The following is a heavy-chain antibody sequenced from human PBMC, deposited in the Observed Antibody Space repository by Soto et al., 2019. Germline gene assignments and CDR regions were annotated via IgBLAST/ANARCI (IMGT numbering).Heavy chain of an antibody. CDR1: GGTFSSYA. CDR2: IIPIFGTA. CDR3: ATAVLLMYYYYGMDV. D-gene: IGHD2-8*01. Sequence: QVQLVQSGAEVKKPGSSVKVSCKASGGTFSSYASSWVRQAPGQGLEWMGGIIPIFGTADYAQKFQGRVTITADESTSTAYMELSSLRSEDTAVYYCATAVLLMYYYYGMDVWGQGTTVTVSS. V-gene: IGHV1-69*12. J-gene: IGHJ6*02.